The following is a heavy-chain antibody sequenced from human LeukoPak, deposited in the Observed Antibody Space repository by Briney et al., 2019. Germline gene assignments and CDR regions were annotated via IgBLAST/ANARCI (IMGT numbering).Heavy chain of an antibody. CDR2: ISESGTII. Sequence: GGSLRLSCAVSGFTFSSYEMNWVRQAPGKGLEWVLYISESGTIIYYADSVKGRFTISRDNAKNSVYLQMNSLRAEDTAVYYCARDGGNTRTGRGAFDIWGQGTMVIVSS. V-gene: IGHV3-48*03. D-gene: IGHD3-10*01. CDR1: GFTFSSYE. J-gene: IGHJ3*02. CDR3: ARDGGNTRTGRGAFDI.